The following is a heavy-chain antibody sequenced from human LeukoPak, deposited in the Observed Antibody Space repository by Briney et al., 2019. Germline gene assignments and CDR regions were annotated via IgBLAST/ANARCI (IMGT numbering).Heavy chain of an antibody. CDR1: GFTFSSYA. CDR2: ISGSGGST. Sequence: QPGGSLRLSCAAPGFTFSSYAMSWVRQAPGKGLEWVSAISGSGGSTYYADSVKGRFTISRDNSRNTLYLQMNSLRAEDTAVYYCARASGWYYYYYMDVWGKGTTVTVSS. CDR3: ARASGWYYYYYMDV. V-gene: IGHV3-23*01. D-gene: IGHD6-19*01. J-gene: IGHJ6*03.